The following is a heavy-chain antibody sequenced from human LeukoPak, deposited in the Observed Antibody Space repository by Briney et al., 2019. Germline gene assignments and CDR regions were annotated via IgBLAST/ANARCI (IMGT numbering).Heavy chain of an antibody. CDR3: ARQGRSYGS. J-gene: IGHJ4*02. V-gene: IGHV3-48*02. CDR1: GFTFSSYS. CDR2: ISSGSSTI. D-gene: IGHD5-18*01. Sequence: GGSLRLSCAASGFTFSSYSMNWVRQAPGKGLEWVSYISSGSSTIYYADSVKGRFTISRDNAKNSLCLQVNSLRDEDTAVYYCARQGRSYGSWGQGTLVTVSS.